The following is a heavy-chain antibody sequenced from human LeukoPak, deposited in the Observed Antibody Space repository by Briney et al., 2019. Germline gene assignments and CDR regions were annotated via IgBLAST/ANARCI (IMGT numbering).Heavy chain of an antibody. J-gene: IGHJ6*03. Sequence: SETLSLTCAVYGGSFSGYYWSWIRQPAGKGLEWIGRIYTSGSTNYNPSLKSRVTMSVDTSKNQFSLKLSSVTAADTAVYYCARVVGLTGYSSSWYSGYYYYMDVWGKGTTVTVSS. CDR2: IYTSGST. D-gene: IGHD6-13*01. CDR1: GGSFSGYY. CDR3: ARVVGLTGYSSSWYSGYYYYMDV. V-gene: IGHV4-59*10.